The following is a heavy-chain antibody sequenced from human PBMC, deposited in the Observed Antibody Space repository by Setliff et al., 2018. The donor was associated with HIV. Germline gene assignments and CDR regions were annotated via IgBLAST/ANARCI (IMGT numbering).Heavy chain of an antibody. CDR3: ARSPRIGVAGEFEY. D-gene: IGHD6-19*01. V-gene: IGHV4-39*01. CDR2: IYYSGST. CDR1: GGSISSSSHY. J-gene: IGHJ4*02. Sequence: ETLSLTCTVSGGSISSSSHYWGWIRQSPGKGLEWIGSIYYSGSTYYNSSLKSRVTIFVDTSKNQLSLKLRSVTAADTAVYYCARSPRIGVAGEFEYWGQGTLVTV.